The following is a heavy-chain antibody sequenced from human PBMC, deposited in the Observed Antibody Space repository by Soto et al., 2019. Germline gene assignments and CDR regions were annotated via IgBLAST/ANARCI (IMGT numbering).Heavy chain of an antibody. V-gene: IGHV1-18*01. Sequence: GASVKVSCKASGYTFTSYGISWVRQAPGQGLEWMGWISAYNGNTNYAQKLQGRVTMTTDTSKNTLYLQMNSLRAEDTAVYYGAKSLNINWQNWFDPWGQGTLVTVSS. CDR3: AKSLNINWQNWFDP. CDR1: GYTFTSYG. J-gene: IGHJ5*02. CDR2: ISAYNGNT. D-gene: IGHD1-1*01.